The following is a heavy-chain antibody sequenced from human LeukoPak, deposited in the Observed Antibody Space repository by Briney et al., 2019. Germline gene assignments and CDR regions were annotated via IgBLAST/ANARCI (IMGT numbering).Heavy chain of an antibody. CDR2: ISGSGGST. V-gene: IGHV3-23*01. D-gene: IGHD5-12*01. J-gene: IGHJ4*02. Sequence: PGGPLRLSCAASGFTFSSYAMSWVRQAPGKGLEWVSAISGSGGSTYYADSVKGRFTISRDNSKNTLYLQMNSLRAEDTAVYYCAKFRSGYEEFDYWGQGTLVTVSS. CDR1: GFTFSSYA. CDR3: AKFRSGYEEFDY.